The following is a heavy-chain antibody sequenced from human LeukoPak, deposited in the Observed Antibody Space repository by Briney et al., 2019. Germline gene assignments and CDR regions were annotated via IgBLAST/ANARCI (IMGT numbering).Heavy chain of an antibody. Sequence: SETLSLTCAVYGGSFSGYYWSWIRQPPGKGLEWIGEINHSGSTNYNPSLKSRVTISVDTSKNQFSLKLSSVIAADTAVYYCASGGGRPNFCSGYQRYYYYYYMDVWGKGTTVTVSS. CDR2: INHSGST. CDR3: ASGGGRPNFCSGYQRYYYYYYMDV. CDR1: GGSFSGYY. J-gene: IGHJ6*03. V-gene: IGHV4-34*01. D-gene: IGHD3-3*01.